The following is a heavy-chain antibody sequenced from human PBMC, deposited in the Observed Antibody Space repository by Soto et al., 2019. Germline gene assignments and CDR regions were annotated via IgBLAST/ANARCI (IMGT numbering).Heavy chain of an antibody. CDR1: GFTFSSYA. Sequence: SLRLSCAASGFTFSSYAMHWVRQAPGKGLEWVAVISYDGSNKYYADSVKGRFTISRDNSKNTLYLQMNSLRAEDTAVYYCAREDYGGNSRYFDYWGQGTLVTVSS. J-gene: IGHJ4*02. CDR2: ISYDGSNK. D-gene: IGHD4-17*01. V-gene: IGHV3-30-3*01. CDR3: AREDYGGNSRYFDY.